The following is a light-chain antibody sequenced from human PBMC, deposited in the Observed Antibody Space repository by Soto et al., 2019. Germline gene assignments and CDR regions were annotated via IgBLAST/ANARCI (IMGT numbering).Light chain of an antibody. CDR2: EVS. CDR3: SSYTTRSTLV. J-gene: IGLJ2*01. Sequence: QSVLTQPPSASGSPGQSVTISCTGTSSDVGSYRFVSWYQQHPGKAPKLLIYEVSKRPSGVPDRFSASTSGNTASLTVSGLQAEDEAFYYCSSYTTRSTLVFGGGTKLTVL. CDR1: SSDVGSYRF. V-gene: IGLV2-8*01.